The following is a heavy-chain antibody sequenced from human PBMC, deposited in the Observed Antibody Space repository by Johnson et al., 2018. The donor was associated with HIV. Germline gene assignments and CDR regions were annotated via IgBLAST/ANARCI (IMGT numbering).Heavy chain of an antibody. V-gene: IGHV3-30*03. Sequence: QMLLVESGGGVVQPGRSLRLSCAASGFTFSSYGMHWVRQAPGKGLEWVAVISYDGSNKYYADSVKGPFTISRDNSKNTLYLQMNSLRAEDTAVYYCARGLDSGSSWFGAFDIWGQGTIVTVSS. J-gene: IGHJ3*02. CDR2: ISYDGSNK. CDR1: GFTFSSYG. CDR3: ARGLDSGSSWFGAFDI. D-gene: IGHD6-13*01.